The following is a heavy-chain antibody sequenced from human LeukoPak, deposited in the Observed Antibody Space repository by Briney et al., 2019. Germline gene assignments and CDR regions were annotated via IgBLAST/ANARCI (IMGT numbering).Heavy chain of an antibody. Sequence: GGSLRLSCAASGFTFSSYSMNWARQAPGKGLEWVSSISSSSSYIYYADSVKGRFTISRDNAKNSLYLQMNSLRAEDTAVYYCARDYYDSSGYYYESHYYYMDVWGKGTTVTVSS. CDR3: ARDYYDSSGYYYESHYYYMDV. V-gene: IGHV3-21*01. J-gene: IGHJ6*03. CDR1: GFTFSSYS. D-gene: IGHD3-22*01. CDR2: ISSSSSYI.